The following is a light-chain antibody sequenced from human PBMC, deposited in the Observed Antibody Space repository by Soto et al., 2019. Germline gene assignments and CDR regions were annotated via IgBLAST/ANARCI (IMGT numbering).Light chain of an antibody. CDR3: SLYTSSSTYV. CDR1: SSDVGAYKY. Sequence: QSVLTQPASVSGSPGQSITISCTGTSSDVGAYKYVSWYQQHPGKAPKVMIYEVSNRPSGVSNRFSGSKSGNTASLTISGLQAEDEADYYCSLYTSSSTYVFGTGTRSPS. CDR2: EVS. V-gene: IGLV2-14*01. J-gene: IGLJ1*01.